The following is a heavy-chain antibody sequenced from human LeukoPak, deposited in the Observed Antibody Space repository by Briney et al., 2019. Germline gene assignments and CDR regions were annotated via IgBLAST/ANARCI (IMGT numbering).Heavy chain of an antibody. CDR2: ISYDGSNK. D-gene: IGHD6-13*01. Sequence: GGSLRLSCAASGFTFSSYGMHWVRQAPGKGLEWVAVISYDGSNKYYADSVKGRFTISRDNSKNTLYLQMNSLRAEDTAVYYCAKDHVGSVAAAGTVDYWGQGTLVTVSS. V-gene: IGHV3-30*18. CDR3: AKDHVGSVAAAGTVDY. CDR1: GFTFSSYG. J-gene: IGHJ4*02.